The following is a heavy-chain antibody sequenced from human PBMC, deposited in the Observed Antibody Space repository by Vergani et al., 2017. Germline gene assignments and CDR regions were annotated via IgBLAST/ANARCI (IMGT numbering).Heavy chain of an antibody. CDR1: GGSFNTYY. CDR3: ARVIYRDEASTGYRLEVMDI. Sequence: QVQLEESGPGLVKPSETLSLTCTVSGGSFNTYYWSWIRQSPGKGLELIGYIYSTGSTNYNPSLNSRVTMSVDTSKNQFSLKLRSVTAADTAVYFCARVIYRDEASTGYRLEVMDIWGQGTTVTISS. D-gene: IGHD3-9*01. V-gene: IGHV4-59*13. J-gene: IGHJ6*02. CDR2: IYSTGST.